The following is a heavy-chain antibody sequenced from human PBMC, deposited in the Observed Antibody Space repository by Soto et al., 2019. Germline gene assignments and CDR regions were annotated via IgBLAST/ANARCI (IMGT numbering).Heavy chain of an antibody. J-gene: IGHJ5*02. CDR2: INSDGSST. CDR3: ARGVATTWWPENWFDP. V-gene: IGHV3-74*01. D-gene: IGHD1-26*01. CDR1: GFTFSSYW. Sequence: EVQLVESGGGLVQPGGSLRLSCAASGFTFSSYWMHWVRQAPGKGLVWVSRINSDGSSTSYADSVKGRFTISRDNAKNTLYLQMNSLRAEDTAVYYCARGVATTWWPENWFDPWGQGTLVTVSS.